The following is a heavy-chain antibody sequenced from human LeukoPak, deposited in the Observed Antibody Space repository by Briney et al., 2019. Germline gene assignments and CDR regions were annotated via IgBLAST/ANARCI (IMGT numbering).Heavy chain of an antibody. CDR3: ARWGRWLQEALDY. CDR1: GGSISSYY. V-gene: IGHV4-59*01. Sequence: SETLSLTCTVSGGSISSYYWSWIRQPPGKGLEWIGYIYYSGSTNYNPSLKSRVTISVDTSKNQFSLKLSSVTAADTAVYYCARWGRWLQEALDYWGQGTLVTVSS. J-gene: IGHJ4*02. CDR2: IYYSGST. D-gene: IGHD5-24*01.